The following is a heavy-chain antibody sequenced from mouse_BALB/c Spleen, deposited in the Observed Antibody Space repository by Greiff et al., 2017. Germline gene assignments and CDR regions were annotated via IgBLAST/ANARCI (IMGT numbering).Heavy chain of an antibody. V-gene: IGHV1-9*01. CDR1: GYTFSSYW. CDR2: ILPGSGST. Sequence: QVQLQQSGAELMKPGASVKISCKATGYTFSSYWIEWVKQRPGHGLEWIGEILPGSGSTNYNEKFKGKATFTADTSSNTAYMQLSSLTSEDSAVYYCARGGYGSDWYFDVWGAGTTVTVSS. J-gene: IGHJ1*01. D-gene: IGHD1-1*01. CDR3: ARGGYGSDWYFDV.